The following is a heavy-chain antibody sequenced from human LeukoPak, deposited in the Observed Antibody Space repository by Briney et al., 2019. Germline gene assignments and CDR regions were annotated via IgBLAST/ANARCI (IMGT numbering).Heavy chain of an antibody. Sequence: ASVKVSCKASGYTFTDYYMHWVRQAPGQRREWIGWINPNLGGTNYAQKFQGRVTMTRDTYISTAYMELRSLRSDDTAVYYCAREVEGYCSGGSCYPNNYYCYYYMDVWGKGTTVTVSS. V-gene: IGHV1-2*02. CDR2: INPNLGGT. D-gene: IGHD2-15*01. CDR3: AREVEGYCSGGSCYPNNYYCYYYMDV. CDR1: GYTFTDYY. J-gene: IGHJ6*03.